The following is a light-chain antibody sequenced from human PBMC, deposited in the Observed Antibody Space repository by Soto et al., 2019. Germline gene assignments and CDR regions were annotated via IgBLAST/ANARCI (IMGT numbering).Light chain of an antibody. CDR3: QTWGTGFQV. Sequence: QLVLTQSPSASASLGASVKLTCTLTSGHSSYSIAWHQQQPEKGPRYLMKLNSDGSHNKGDGIPDRFSGSSSGAERYLTISSLQSEDEADYYCQTWGTGFQVFGGGTQLTVL. CDR2: LNSDGSH. V-gene: IGLV4-69*01. CDR1: SGHSSYS. J-gene: IGLJ7*01.